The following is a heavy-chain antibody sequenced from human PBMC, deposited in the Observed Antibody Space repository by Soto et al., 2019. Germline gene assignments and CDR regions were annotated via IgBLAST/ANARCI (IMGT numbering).Heavy chain of an antibody. CDR1: GGTFSSYA. J-gene: IGHJ4*02. CDR3: AREYSSSSPLDY. D-gene: IGHD6-6*01. CDR2: IIPIFGTA. V-gene: IGHV1-69*13. Sequence: SVKVSCKASGGTFSSYAISWVRQAPGQGLEWMGGIIPIFGTANYAQKFQGRVTITADESTSTAYMELSSLRSEDTAVYYCAREYSSSSPLDYWGQGTLVTVSS.